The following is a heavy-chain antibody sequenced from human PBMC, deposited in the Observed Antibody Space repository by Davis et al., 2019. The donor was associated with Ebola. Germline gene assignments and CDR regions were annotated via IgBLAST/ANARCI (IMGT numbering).Heavy chain of an antibody. CDR1: GFTFDDYD. J-gene: IGHJ4*02. V-gene: IGHV3-9*01. Sequence: GGSLRLSCAASGFTFDDYDMYWVRQAPGKGLEWVSGIRWNSGNMAYADSVKGRFTISRDNSKNTLYLQMNSLRAEDTAVYYCARDAFSGRIDYWGQGTLVTVSS. CDR3: ARDAFSGRIDY. D-gene: IGHD5-12*01. CDR2: IRWNSGNM.